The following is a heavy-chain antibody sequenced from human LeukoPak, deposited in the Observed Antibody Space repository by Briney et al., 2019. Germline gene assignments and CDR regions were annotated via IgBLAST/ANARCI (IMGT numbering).Heavy chain of an antibody. Sequence: ASVKVSCKASGYTFTSYYMHWVRQAPGQELEWMGWINPNSGGTNYAQKFQGWVTMTRDTSISTAYMELSRLRSDDTAVYYCARANQDCSGGSCYFDYWGQGTLVTVSS. V-gene: IGHV1-2*04. J-gene: IGHJ4*02. CDR3: ARANQDCSGGSCYFDY. CDR2: INPNSGGT. CDR1: GYTFTSYY. D-gene: IGHD2-15*01.